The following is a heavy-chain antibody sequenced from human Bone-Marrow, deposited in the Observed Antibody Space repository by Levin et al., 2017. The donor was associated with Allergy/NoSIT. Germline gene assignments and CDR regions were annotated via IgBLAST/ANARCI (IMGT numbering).Heavy chain of an antibody. D-gene: IGHD3-10*01. CDR2: INHTGGT. V-gene: IGHV4-34*01. CDR3: ARDDLGELHFDH. Sequence: SETLSLTCTVYGGSFSSYYWSWIRQPPGKGPEWIGEINHTGGTKYNPSLESRVTISVDPYKNQFSLWLTSVTAADTAVYYCARDDLGELHFDHWAQGTLVIVSS. J-gene: IGHJ4*02. CDR1: GGSFSSYY.